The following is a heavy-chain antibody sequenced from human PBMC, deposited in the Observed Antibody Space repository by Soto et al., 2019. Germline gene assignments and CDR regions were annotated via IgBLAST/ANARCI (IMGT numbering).Heavy chain of an antibody. V-gene: IGHV4-4*07. Sequence: QVQLQESGPGLVKPSETLSLTCTVSGGSISSYYWSWIRQPAGKGLEWIGRIYTSGSTNYNPSLQSRVTMSVDTSKNQFSLKLSSVTAADTAVYYCARDLVGYSSSSTWFDPWGQGTLVTVSS. D-gene: IGHD6-6*01. CDR3: ARDLVGYSSSSTWFDP. CDR2: IYTSGST. CDR1: GGSISSYY. J-gene: IGHJ5*02.